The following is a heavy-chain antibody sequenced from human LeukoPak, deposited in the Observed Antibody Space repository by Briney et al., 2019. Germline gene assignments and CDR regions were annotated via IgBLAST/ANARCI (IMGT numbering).Heavy chain of an antibody. J-gene: IGHJ2*01. Sequence: SETLSLTCTVSGGSISSYYWSWIRQPAGKGLEWIGRIYTSGSTNCNPSLKSRVTMSVDTSKNQFSLKLSSVTAADTAVYYCARDIPPYCGGDCSTPGYWYFDLWGRGTLVTVSS. CDR3: ARDIPPYCGGDCSTPGYWYFDL. CDR2: IYTSGST. V-gene: IGHV4-4*07. D-gene: IGHD2-21*02. CDR1: GGSISSYY.